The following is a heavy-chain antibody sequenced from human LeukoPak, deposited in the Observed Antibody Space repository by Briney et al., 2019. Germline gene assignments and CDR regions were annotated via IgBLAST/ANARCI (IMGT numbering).Heavy chain of an antibody. D-gene: IGHD2-15*01. J-gene: IGHJ4*02. Sequence: PSETLSLTCAVYGGSFSGYYWSWIRQPPGKGLEWIGEINHSGSTNYNPSLKSRVTISVDTSKNQFSLKLSSVTAADKAVYYCASVLGYCSGGSCHHNFDYWGQGTLVTVSS. CDR2: INHSGST. V-gene: IGHV4-34*01. CDR1: GGSFSGYY. CDR3: ASVLGYCSGGSCHHNFDY.